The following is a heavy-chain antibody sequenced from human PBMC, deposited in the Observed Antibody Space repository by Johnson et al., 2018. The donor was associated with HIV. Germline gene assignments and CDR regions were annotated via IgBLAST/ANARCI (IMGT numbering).Heavy chain of an antibody. CDR2: ISYDGSNK. CDR1: GFTFSSYA. Sequence: QVQLAESGGGVVQPGRSLRLSCAASGFTFSSYAVHWVRQAPGKGLEWVAVISYDGSNKYYADSVKGRFTISRDNSKNTLYLQMNSLRAEDTAVYYCAKVSSWYFLRAFDIWGQGTMVTVSS. J-gene: IGHJ3*02. CDR3: AKVSSWYFLRAFDI. V-gene: IGHV3-30*04. D-gene: IGHD6-13*01.